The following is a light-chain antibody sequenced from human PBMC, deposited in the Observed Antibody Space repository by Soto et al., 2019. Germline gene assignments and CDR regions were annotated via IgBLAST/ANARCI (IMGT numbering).Light chain of an antibody. CDR2: GAS. Sequence: VLPQSPATASVSPGARATLSCRASLSVSTNLAWYQQKPDQAPRHLIYGASTSATNIPARFSGSGSGTEFTLTICSLQSEDVALYYCQKYDNWHPFTFGPGTKVDIK. V-gene: IGKV3-15*01. CDR3: QKYDNWHPFT. CDR1: LSVSTN. J-gene: IGKJ3*01.